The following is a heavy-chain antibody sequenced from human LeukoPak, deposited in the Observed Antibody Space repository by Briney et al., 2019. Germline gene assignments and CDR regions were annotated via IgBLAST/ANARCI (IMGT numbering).Heavy chain of an antibody. CDR2: ISGSGGST. Sequence: GGSLRLSCAASGFTFSSYAMSWVRQAPGKGLEWVSAISGSGGSTYYADSVKGRFTISRDNSKNTLYLQMNSLRAEDTAVYYCAKDRYYDILTGPRLGFDYWGQGTLVTVSS. CDR1: GFTFSSYA. J-gene: IGHJ4*02. D-gene: IGHD3-9*01. CDR3: AKDRYYDILTGPRLGFDY. V-gene: IGHV3-23*01.